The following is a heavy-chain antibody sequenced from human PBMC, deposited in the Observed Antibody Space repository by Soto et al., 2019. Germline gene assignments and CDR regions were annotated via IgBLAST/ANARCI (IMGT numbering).Heavy chain of an antibody. D-gene: IGHD6-19*01. V-gene: IGHV3-23*01. CDR1: GFSCVNYA. CDR2: LSGSGTST. CDR3: AKATTNGGWFNPFDS. J-gene: IGHJ4*02. Sequence: EVQLLESGGGLVQPGGSLRLSCAASGFSCVNYAMNWVRQAPGKGLEWVSGLSGSGTSTYYADSVKGRFTISRDNSRDTLFLQMNSLTADDTAVYYCAKATTNGGWFNPFDSWGQGALVTVSS.